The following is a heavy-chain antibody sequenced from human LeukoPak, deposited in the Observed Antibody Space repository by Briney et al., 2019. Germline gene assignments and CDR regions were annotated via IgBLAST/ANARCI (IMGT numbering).Heavy chain of an antibody. CDR2: IRSKANSYAT. J-gene: IGHJ4*02. Sequence: PGGSLRLSCAASGFTFSGSAMHWVRQASGKGLERVGRIRSKANSYATAYAASVKGRFTISRDDSKNTAYLQMNSLKTEDTAVYYCTRLSGSHFPFDYWGQGTLVTVSS. D-gene: IGHD1-26*01. CDR3: TRLSGSHFPFDY. V-gene: IGHV3-73*01. CDR1: GFTFSGSA.